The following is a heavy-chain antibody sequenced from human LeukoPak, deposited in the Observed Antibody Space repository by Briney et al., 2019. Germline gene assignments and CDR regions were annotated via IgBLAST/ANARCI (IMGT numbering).Heavy chain of an antibody. CDR3: ARGVGSGSSKPFDP. D-gene: IGHD3-10*01. J-gene: IGHJ5*02. CDR2: IIPNSGGT. Sequence: ASVKVSCRSSGYTFTGYYLHWVRQAPGQGLEWMGWIIPNSGGTNYAQKFQGRVTMTRDTSISTAYMDLSRLRSDDTAVYYCARGVGSGSSKPFDPWGQGTLVTVSS. V-gene: IGHV1-2*02. CDR1: GYTFTGYY.